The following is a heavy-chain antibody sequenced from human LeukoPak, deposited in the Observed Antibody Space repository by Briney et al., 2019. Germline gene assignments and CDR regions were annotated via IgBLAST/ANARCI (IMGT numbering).Heavy chain of an antibody. CDR1: GGSFSGYY. Sequence: SETLSLTCAVYGGSFSGYYWSWIRQPPGKGLEWIGEINHSGSTNYNPSLKSRVTISVDTSKNQFSLKLSSVTAADTAVYYCARGVPRYGGSYWGQGTLVTVSS. D-gene: IGHD4-23*01. J-gene: IGHJ4*02. CDR3: ARGVPRYGGSY. V-gene: IGHV4-34*01. CDR2: INHSGST.